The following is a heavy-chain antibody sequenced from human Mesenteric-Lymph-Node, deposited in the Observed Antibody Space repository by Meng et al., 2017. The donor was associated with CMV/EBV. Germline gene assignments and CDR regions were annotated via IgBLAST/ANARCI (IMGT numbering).Heavy chain of an antibody. V-gene: IGHV3-48*04. CDR2: ISVSSGDTI. Sequence: GESLKISCAASTFSFSSYSMNWVRQAPGKGLEWVSYISVSSGDTIYYADSVKGRFTISRDNAKNSLYLQMNSLRAEDTAVYYCARGGGWLGYCSIGSCYYPNFGMDIWGQGTTVTVSS. D-gene: IGHD2-15*01. J-gene: IGHJ6*02. CDR1: TFSFSSYS. CDR3: ARGGGWLGYCSIGSCYYPNFGMDI.